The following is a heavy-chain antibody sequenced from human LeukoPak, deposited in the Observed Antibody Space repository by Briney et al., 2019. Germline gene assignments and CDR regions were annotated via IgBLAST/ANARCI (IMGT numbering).Heavy chain of an antibody. V-gene: IGHV4-59*08. D-gene: IGHD3-3*01. J-gene: IGHJ4*02. CDR2: IYYSGST. CDR1: GGSISSYY. Sequence: PSETLSLTCTVSGGSISSYYWSWIRQPPGKGLEWIGYIYYSGSTYYNPSLKSRVTISVDTSKNQFSLKLSSVTAADTAVYYCARVFRSYDFWSGYHTLFDYWGQGTLVTVSS. CDR3: ARVFRSYDFWSGYHTLFDY.